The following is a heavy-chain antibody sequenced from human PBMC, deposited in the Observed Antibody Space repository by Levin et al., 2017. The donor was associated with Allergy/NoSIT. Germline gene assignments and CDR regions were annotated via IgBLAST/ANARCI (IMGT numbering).Heavy chain of an antibody. CDR3: ARVAIVARAVDY. V-gene: IGHV4-38-2*01. Sequence: SETLSLTCAVSGYSISSGYNWGWIRQPPGKGLEWIGTIYHSGNTYYNPSLKSRVTISVDTSKNQFSLKLSSVTAADTAVYYCARVAIVARAVDYWGRGTLVTVSS. J-gene: IGHJ4*02. D-gene: IGHD5-12*01. CDR1: GYSISSGYN. CDR2: IYHSGNT.